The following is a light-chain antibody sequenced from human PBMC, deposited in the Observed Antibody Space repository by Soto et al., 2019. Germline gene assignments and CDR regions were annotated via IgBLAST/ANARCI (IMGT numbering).Light chain of an antibody. J-gene: IGLJ1*01. V-gene: IGLV1-40*01. CDR3: QSYDSSLSGYV. CDR2: GNS. Sequence: QSVLTQPPSVSGAPGQRGTISCTGSSSNIGAGYDVHWYQQLPGTAPKLLIYGNSNRPSGVPDRFSGSKSGTSASLAITGLQAEDEADYYCQSYDSSLSGYVVGTGTKLTVL. CDR1: SSNIGAGYD.